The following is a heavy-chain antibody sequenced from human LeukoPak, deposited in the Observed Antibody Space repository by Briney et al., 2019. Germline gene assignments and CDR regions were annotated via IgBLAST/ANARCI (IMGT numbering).Heavy chain of an antibody. V-gene: IGHV3-7*01. J-gene: IGHJ4*02. CDR3: ARDYQKMVLDY. D-gene: IGHD3-10*01. CDR2: IKKDGSEK. Sequence: PGGSLRLSCAASGFTFSSYWMSWVRQAPGKGLEWAANIKKDGSEKYYVDSVKGRFIISRDNAKTSLYLQMNSLRVEDTAVYYCARDYQKMVLDYWGQGTLVTVSS. CDR1: GFTFSSYW.